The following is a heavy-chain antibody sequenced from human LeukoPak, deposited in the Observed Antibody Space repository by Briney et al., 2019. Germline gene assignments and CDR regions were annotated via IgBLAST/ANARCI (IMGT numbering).Heavy chain of an antibody. CDR1: GGSIMSFY. CDR2: IYYSGST. D-gene: IGHD3-22*01. J-gene: IGHJ4*02. V-gene: IGHV4-59*01. Sequence: PSETLSLTCTVSGGSIMSFYWSWIRQPPGKGLEWIGYIYYSGSTNYNPSLKSRVTISVDTSKNQFSLKLSSVTAADTAVYYCARGGDSSGYYYPVFDYWGQGTLVTVSS. CDR3: ARGGDSSGYYYPVFDY.